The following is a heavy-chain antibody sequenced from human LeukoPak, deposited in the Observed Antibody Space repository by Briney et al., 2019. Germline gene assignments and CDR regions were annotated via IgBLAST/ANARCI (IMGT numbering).Heavy chain of an antibody. CDR3: AKTPPSYGR. J-gene: IGHJ4*02. CDR1: GFTFDDYA. Sequence: GGSLRLSCAVSGFTFDDYAMHWVHQAPGKGLEWVSLISGDGATTYYADSVKGRFTISRDNSKNSLYLQMNSLRTEDTALYYCAKTPPSYGRWGQGTLVTVSS. CDR2: ISGDGATT. V-gene: IGHV3-43*02. D-gene: IGHD1-14*01.